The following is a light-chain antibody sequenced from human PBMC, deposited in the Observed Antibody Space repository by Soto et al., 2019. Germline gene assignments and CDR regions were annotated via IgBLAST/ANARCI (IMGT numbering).Light chain of an antibody. CDR3: SSYTTSKTRV. Sequence: QSALTQPASVSGSPGQSITISCTGTPGDVGGYNYVSWYQQHPGKAPKLIIYEVTYRAAGIPSRFSGSKSANTASLTISGLQAEDEADYYCSSYTTSKTRVFGTGTKVTVL. V-gene: IGLV2-14*01. CDR2: EVT. J-gene: IGLJ1*01. CDR1: PGDVGGYNY.